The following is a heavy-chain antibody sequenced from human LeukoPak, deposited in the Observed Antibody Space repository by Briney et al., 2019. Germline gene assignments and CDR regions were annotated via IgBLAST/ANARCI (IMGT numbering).Heavy chain of an antibody. CDR3: ATKQWLAPPPDS. D-gene: IGHD6-19*01. J-gene: IGHJ4*02. V-gene: IGHV3-74*01. CDR2: INTDGTVT. CDR1: GFTFSKYW. Sequence: GGSLRLSCAASGFTFSKYWMLWVRQAPGKGLESVSRINTDGTVTTYADSVKGRFTVSRDNVDNTMFLQMNSVRDEDTAVYYCATKQWLAPPPDSWGQGTPVTVSS.